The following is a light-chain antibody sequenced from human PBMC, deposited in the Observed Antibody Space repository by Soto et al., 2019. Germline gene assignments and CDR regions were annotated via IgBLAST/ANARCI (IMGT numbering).Light chain of an antibody. CDR2: AAS. J-gene: IGKJ2*01. V-gene: IGKV3-20*01. Sequence: EIVLTQSPGTLSLSPGERATLSCRASQTISSGYLAWHQQKPGQAPRLLIYAASSRAAGIPDRFSGSESGTDVTLTISRLEPEDFAVYYCHQYGNSPYTFGQGTKLEI. CDR3: HQYGNSPYT. CDR1: QTISSGY.